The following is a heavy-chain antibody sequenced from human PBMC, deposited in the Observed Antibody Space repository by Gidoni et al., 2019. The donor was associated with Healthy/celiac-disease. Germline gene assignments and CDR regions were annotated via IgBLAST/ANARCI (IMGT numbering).Heavy chain of an antibody. V-gene: IGHV3-9*01. CDR2: IRWNSGSR. D-gene: IGHD4-4*01. Sequence: EVQLVESVGGFVQPGRSLRLYWQSSGLPFADYAMQWVRQAPGKCLEWVSGIRWNSGSRGYADSVKGRFTSARDNAKNSRYLQMNRLRAEDTALYYCAKSDYSSVRALDYWGQGTLVTVSS. CDR1: GLPFADYA. CDR3: AKSDYSSVRALDY. J-gene: IGHJ4*02.